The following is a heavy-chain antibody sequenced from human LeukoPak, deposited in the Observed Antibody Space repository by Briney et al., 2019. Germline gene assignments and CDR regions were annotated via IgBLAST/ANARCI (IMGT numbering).Heavy chain of an antibody. J-gene: IGHJ4*02. CDR2: IIPIFGTA. V-gene: IGHV1-69*05. D-gene: IGHD2-15*01. CDR1: GGTFSCYA. CDR3: ASCSGGSCYYYPFDY. Sequence: SVKVSCKASGGTFSCYAISWVRQAPGQGLEWMGGIIPIFGTANYAQKFQGRVTITTDESTSTAYMELSSLRSEDTAVYYCASCSGGSCYYYPFDYWGQGTLVTVSS.